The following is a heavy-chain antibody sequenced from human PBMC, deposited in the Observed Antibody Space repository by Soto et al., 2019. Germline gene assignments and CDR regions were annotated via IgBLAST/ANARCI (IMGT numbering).Heavy chain of an antibody. CDR2: ISSSGSTI. CDR3: ASATVIGNYVTWYFDL. V-gene: IGHV3-11*01. CDR1: GFTFSDYY. J-gene: IGHJ2*01. Sequence: QVQLVESGGGLVKPGGSLRLSCAASGFTFSDYYMSWIRQAPGKGLEWVSYISSSGSTIYYADSVKGRFTISRDNAKNSLYLQMHSPSAEGTAVYSCASATVIGNYVTWYFDLWGRGTLVAVSS. D-gene: IGHD4-4*01.